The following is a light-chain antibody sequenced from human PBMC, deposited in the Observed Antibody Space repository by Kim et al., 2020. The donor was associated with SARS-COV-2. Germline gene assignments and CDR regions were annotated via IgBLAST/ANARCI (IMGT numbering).Light chain of an antibody. V-gene: IGKV3-20*01. CDR1: QSIRGTS. CDR3: QYFDWSIT. Sequence: EIVLTQSPGTLSLSPGERATLSCRASQSIRGTSLIWYQQKPGQAPRLLISGAFSRATDIPDRFSVSGSATDFTLTISRLQPEDSAVYYCQYFDWSITFGGGTKLEI. J-gene: IGKJ4*01. CDR2: GAF.